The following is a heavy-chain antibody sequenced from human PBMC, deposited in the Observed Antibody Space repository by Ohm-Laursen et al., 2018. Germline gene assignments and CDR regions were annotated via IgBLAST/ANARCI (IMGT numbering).Heavy chain of an antibody. D-gene: IGHD3-10*01. CDR1: GFSFSTYA. J-gene: IGHJ4*02. Sequence: SLRLSCAASGFSFSTYAMSWVRQAPGKGLEWVSPISGSGDSTYYADSVKGRFTISRDNSKNTLYLQMNSLRVEDTAVYYCAKRAYGSGSYYFDYWGQGTLVTVSS. V-gene: IGHV3-23*01. CDR2: ISGSGDST. CDR3: AKRAYGSGSYYFDY.